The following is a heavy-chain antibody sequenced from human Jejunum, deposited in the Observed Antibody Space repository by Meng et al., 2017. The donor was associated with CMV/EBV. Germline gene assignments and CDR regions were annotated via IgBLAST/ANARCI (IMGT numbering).Heavy chain of an antibody. CDR1: FTLRSSA. D-gene: IGHD6-19*01. J-gene: IGHJ4*02. CDR3: AKVRPGYDSGWYGGNDY. CDR2: VANWDGGT. V-gene: IGHV3-23*01. Sequence: FTLRSSAMSWVRQPPGKGLEWVSTVANWDGGTFYADSVKGRFTISRDNSQNMLFLQMNSLIAEDTAVYFCAKVRPGYDSGWYGGNDYWGQGTLVTVSS.